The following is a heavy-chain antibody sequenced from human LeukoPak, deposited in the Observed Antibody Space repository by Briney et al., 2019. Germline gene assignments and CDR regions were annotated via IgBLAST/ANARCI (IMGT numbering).Heavy chain of an antibody. V-gene: IGHV4-59*01. CDR1: GDSITSYY. Sequence: PSETLSLTCTVSGDSITSYYWSWIRQPPGKGLEWIGYIYNSGTTNYNPSLKSRVTISIDTSKNQFFLKLNSVTAADTAVYYCARHAKPGSVTDNWFDPWGQGTLVTVSS. J-gene: IGHJ5*02. CDR2: IYNSGTT. D-gene: IGHD2-21*02. CDR3: ARHAKPGSVTDNWFDP.